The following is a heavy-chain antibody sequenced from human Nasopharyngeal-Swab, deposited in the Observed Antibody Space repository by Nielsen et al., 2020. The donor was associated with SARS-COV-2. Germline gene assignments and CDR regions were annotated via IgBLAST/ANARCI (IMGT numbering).Heavy chain of an antibody. V-gene: IGHV3-9*01. CDR1: GHNFDNYA. Sequence: GGSLRLSCAASGHNFDNYAMHWGRQIPGKGLEWVSAISWNSDNTGYAGSVKGRFTISRDNAKNSVFLQMNSLTPEDTALYYCVKDTDAVVTRALDIWGRGTMVTVSS. CDR2: ISWNSDNT. J-gene: IGHJ3*02. CDR3: VKDTDAVVTRALDI. D-gene: IGHD4-23*01.